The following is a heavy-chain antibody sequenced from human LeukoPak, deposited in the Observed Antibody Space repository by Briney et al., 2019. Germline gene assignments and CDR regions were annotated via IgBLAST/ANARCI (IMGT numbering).Heavy chain of an antibody. CDR2: INWNGGST. Sequence: GGSLRLSCAASGFTFDDYGMSWGRQAPGKGLEGFSGINWNGGSTGYADSVKGRFTISRDNAKNSLYLQMNSLRDEDTALYYCARDQGIAVAPDAFDIWGQGTMVTVSS. V-gene: IGHV3-20*04. CDR1: GFTFDDYG. J-gene: IGHJ3*02. CDR3: ARDQGIAVAPDAFDI. D-gene: IGHD6-19*01.